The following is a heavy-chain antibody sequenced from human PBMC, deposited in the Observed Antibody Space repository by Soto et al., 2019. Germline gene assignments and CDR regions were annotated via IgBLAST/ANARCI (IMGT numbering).Heavy chain of an antibody. CDR2: INAGNGNT. D-gene: IGHD2-8*02. CDR1: GYTFTSYA. J-gene: IGHJ4*02. V-gene: IGHV1-3*05. CDR3: ARGDWWLFDY. Sequence: QVQLVQSGAEEKKPGASVKVSCKASGYTFTSYAIHWVRQAPGQRLEWMGWINAGNGNTKYSQKFQGRVTITRDTSATTAYMGLSSLKSEDTAVYYCARGDWWLFDYWGQGTLVTVSS.